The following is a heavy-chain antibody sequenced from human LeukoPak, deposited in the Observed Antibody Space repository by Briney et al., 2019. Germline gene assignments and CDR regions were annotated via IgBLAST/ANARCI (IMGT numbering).Heavy chain of an antibody. CDR3: ARGRKYDSSGLAQVSC. Sequence: KPSEALSLTCAVYGGSFSGYYWSWIRQPPGKGLEWIGEINHSGSTNYNPSLKSRVTISVDTSKNQFSLKLSSVTAADTAVYYCARGRKYDSSGLAQVSCWGQGTLVTVSS. J-gene: IGHJ4*02. V-gene: IGHV4-34*01. CDR1: GGSFSGYY. CDR2: INHSGST. D-gene: IGHD3-22*01.